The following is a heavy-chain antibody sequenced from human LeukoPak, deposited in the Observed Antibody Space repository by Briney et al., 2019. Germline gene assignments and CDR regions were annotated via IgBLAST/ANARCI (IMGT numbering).Heavy chain of an antibody. CDR1: GFTFSSYG. CDR3: AKDDYSDYAGGYHWFDP. J-gene: IGHJ5*02. CDR2: ISYVGSNK. D-gene: IGHD4-11*01. Sequence: PGGSLRLSCAASGFTFSSYGMHWVRQAPGKGLEWVAVISYVGSNKYYADSVKGRFTISRDNSKNTLYLQMNSLRAEETAVYYCAKDDYSDYAGGYHWFDPWGQGPLVTVSP. V-gene: IGHV3-30*18.